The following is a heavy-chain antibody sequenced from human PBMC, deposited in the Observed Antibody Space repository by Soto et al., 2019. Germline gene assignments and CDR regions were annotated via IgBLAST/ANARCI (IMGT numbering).Heavy chain of an antibody. CDR1: GYTFSNFG. Sequence: QVQLVQSGAEVKKPGASLKVSCKASGYTFSNFGVSWVRQAPGQGLEWIGWINPDNGDTNYGQKFQGRATMTTDTFTNTAYMEVRCLRSDDTAVYYCARGVRVSAYLDYYMDVWGEGTTVTVSS. J-gene: IGHJ6*03. CDR3: ARGVRVSAYLDYYMDV. CDR2: INPDNGDT. V-gene: IGHV1-18*01. D-gene: IGHD3-10*02.